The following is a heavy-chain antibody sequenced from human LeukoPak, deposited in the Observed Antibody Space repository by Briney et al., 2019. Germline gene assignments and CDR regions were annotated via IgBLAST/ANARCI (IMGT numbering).Heavy chain of an antibody. CDR2: ITGSGGNT. Sequence: PGASLRLSCAASGFTFSNYAMSWVRQAPGKGLEWVSAITGSGGNTYYADSVKGRFTISRGNSKNTMFLQMNGLRAEDTAVYYCAKWGDYDVLTGYYVSDYWGQGTLVTVSS. CDR1: GFTFSNYA. CDR3: AKWGDYDVLTGYYVSDY. D-gene: IGHD3-9*01. V-gene: IGHV3-23*01. J-gene: IGHJ4*02.